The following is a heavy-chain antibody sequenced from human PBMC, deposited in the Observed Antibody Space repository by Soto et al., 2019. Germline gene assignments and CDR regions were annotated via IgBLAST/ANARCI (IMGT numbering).Heavy chain of an antibody. CDR2: INSDGRST. J-gene: IGHJ6*01. CDR3: AREDDSYSSSWYRPHYYYYGTDV. D-gene: IGHD6-13*01. Sequence: GGSLRLSCAASGFTFSSYWMHWVRQAPGEGLVWVSRINSDGRSTSYADSVKGRFTISRDNAKNTLYLQMNSLRAEDTAVYYCAREDDSYSSSWYRPHYYYYGTDVWGQGITVTVSS. CDR1: GFTFSSYW. V-gene: IGHV3-74*01.